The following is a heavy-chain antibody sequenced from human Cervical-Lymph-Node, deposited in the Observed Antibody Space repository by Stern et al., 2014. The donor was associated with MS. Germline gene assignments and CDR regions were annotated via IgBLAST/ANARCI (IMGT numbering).Heavy chain of an antibody. CDR3: ATRAGNAGLHF. CDR1: GYTFTGYY. D-gene: IGHD1-1*01. Sequence: QVQLVQSGAEVRKPGASVKVSCTASGYTFTGYYIHWVRQAPGQGLEWMGRINHSSGVTNYAQKFEGRVTMTRNTSSSTGYMELISLKSGDTAVYYCATRAGNAGLHFWGRGTLVTVSS. CDR2: INHSSGVT. J-gene: IGHJ4*02. V-gene: IGHV1-2*06.